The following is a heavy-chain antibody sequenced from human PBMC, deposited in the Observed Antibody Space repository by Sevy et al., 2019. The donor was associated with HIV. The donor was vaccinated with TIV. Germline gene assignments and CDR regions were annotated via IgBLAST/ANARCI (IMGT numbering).Heavy chain of an antibody. J-gene: IGHJ4*02. CDR1: GFTFSSYR. CDR2: ISSNSAYI. D-gene: IGHD6-13*01. CDR3: ARAVLVISTWRSDY. V-gene: IGHV3-21*01. Sequence: GGSLRLSCAASGFTFSSYRMTWVRQAPGKGLEWVSCISSNSAYINYADSVKGRFTISRDNAKNLLYLQMDSLRAEDTAVYDCARAVLVISTWRSDYWGQGTLVTVSS.